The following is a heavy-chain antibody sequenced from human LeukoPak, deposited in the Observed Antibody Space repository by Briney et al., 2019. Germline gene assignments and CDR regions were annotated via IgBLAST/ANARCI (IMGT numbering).Heavy chain of an antibody. CDR1: GGSFSGYY. V-gene: IGHV4-34*01. Sequence: PLETLSLTCAVYGGSFSGYYWSWIRQPPGKGLEWIGEINHSGSTNYNPSLKSRVTISVDSSKNQFSLKLSSVTAADTAVYYCARYLGRYYYDSSGPFGYWGQGTLVTVSS. CDR3: ARYLGRYYYDSSGPFGY. D-gene: IGHD3-22*01. J-gene: IGHJ4*02. CDR2: INHSGST.